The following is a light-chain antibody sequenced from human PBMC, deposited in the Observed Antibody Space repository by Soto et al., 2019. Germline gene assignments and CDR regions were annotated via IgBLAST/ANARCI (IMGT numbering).Light chain of an antibody. Sequence: DIQMTQSPTSLSASLGDRFTITCLASQSISTFLNWYQQKPGKAPNLLIYAASGLQSGVPSRFSGSGSGTDFTLTISSLQPEDFATYYCQQSYRTPITFGQGTRLEIK. CDR1: QSISTF. V-gene: IGKV1-39*01. CDR3: QQSYRTPIT. J-gene: IGKJ5*01. CDR2: AAS.